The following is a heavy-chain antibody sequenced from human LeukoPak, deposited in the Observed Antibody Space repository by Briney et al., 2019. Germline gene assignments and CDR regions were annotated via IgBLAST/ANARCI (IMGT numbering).Heavy chain of an antibody. CDR2: IRSKAYGGTT. V-gene: IGHV3-49*04. CDR1: GFTFGDYA. D-gene: IGHD3-3*01. Sequence: PGGSLRLSCTASGFTFGDYAMSWVRQAPGKGLEWVGFIRSKAYGGTTEYAASVKGRFTISRDDSKSIAYLQMNSLKTEDTAVYYCTRYEGYYDFSPYYYYMDVWGKGTTVTVSS. CDR3: TRYEGYYDFSPYYYYMDV. J-gene: IGHJ6*03.